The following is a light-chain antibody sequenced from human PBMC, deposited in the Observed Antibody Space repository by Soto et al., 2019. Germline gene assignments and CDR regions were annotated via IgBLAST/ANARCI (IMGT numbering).Light chain of an antibody. V-gene: IGKV1-39*01. CDR3: QQSYSTPPWT. CDR2: AAS. CDR1: QSISSY. J-gene: IGKJ1*01. Sequence: DIPMTQSPSSLSASVGDRVTITCRASQSISSYLNWYQQKPGKAPQLLINAASSLQSGDPSRFSGSGDGTDVTLTISSLQPEDFATYDCQQSYSTPPWTFGQGTKVEIK.